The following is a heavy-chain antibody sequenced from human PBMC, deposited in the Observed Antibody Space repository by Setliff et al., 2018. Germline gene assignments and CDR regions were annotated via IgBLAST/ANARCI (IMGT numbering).Heavy chain of an antibody. D-gene: IGHD5-18*01. CDR3: AREGVDTRSSTDYRYYMDV. Sequence: GASVKVSCKASGDSFNNYAISWVRQAPGQGLEWMGGIIPMFGTTDYAQKFQGRVTITTDESTSTAYMELTSLRTEDTAVYYCAREGVDTRSSTDYRYYMDVWGKGTTVTVSS. CDR2: IIPMFGTT. V-gene: IGHV1-69*05. CDR1: GDSFNNYA. J-gene: IGHJ6*03.